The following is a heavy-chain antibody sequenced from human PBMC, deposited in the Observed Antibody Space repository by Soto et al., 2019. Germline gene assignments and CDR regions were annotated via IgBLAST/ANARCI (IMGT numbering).Heavy chain of an antibody. CDR2: FDPEDGET. Sequence: ASVKVSCKVSGYTLTELSMHWVRQAPGKGLEWMGGFDPEDGETIYAQKFQGRVTMTEDTSTDTAYMELSSLRSEATAVYYCATGGGYSSSWNYYYGMDVWGKGTTVTVSS. V-gene: IGHV1-24*01. CDR1: GYTLTELS. D-gene: IGHD6-13*01. CDR3: ATGGGYSSSWNYYYGMDV. J-gene: IGHJ6*04.